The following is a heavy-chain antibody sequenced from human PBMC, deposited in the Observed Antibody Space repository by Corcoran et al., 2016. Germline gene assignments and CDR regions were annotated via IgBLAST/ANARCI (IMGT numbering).Heavy chain of an antibody. J-gene: IGHJ4*02. Sequence: QVQLVESGGGVVQPGRSLRLSCAASGFTFSSYGMHWVRQAPGKGLEWVAVISYDGSNKYYADSVKGRFTISRDNSKNTLYLQMNSLRAEDTAVYYCAKVKIVVEVAAPPDYWGQGTLVTVSS. V-gene: IGHV3-30*18. CDR1: GFTFSSYG. D-gene: IGHD2-15*01. CDR3: AKVKIVVEVAAPPDY. CDR2: ISYDGSNK.